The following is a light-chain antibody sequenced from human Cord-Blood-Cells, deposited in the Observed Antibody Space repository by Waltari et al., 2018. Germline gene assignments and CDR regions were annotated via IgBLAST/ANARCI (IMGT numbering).Light chain of an antibody. V-gene: IGKV1-39*01. CDR3: QQSYSTPFT. CDR2: AAS. CDR1: QSISSY. Sequence: DIQMTQSPSSLSASVGDRVTITCRASQSISSYLNWYQQKQGKAPKLLIYAASSLQSGVPSRFSGSVSGTDFTLTISSLQPEDFATYYCQQSYSTPFTFGPGTKVDIK. J-gene: IGKJ3*01.